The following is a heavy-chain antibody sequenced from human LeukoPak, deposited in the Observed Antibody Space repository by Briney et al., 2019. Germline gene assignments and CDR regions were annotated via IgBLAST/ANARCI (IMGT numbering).Heavy chain of an antibody. CDR1: GFTFSSYG. CDR3: ARDYFGSESHFTPYGLDV. D-gene: IGHD3-10*01. Sequence: GGSLRLSCAASGFTFSSYGMHWVRQAPGKGLEWVAVISYDGSNKYYADSVKGRFTISRDNSKNTLYLQMNSLRAEDTALYYCARDYFGSESHFTPYGLDVWGQGTTVTVSS. J-gene: IGHJ6*02. CDR2: ISYDGSNK. V-gene: IGHV3-30*03.